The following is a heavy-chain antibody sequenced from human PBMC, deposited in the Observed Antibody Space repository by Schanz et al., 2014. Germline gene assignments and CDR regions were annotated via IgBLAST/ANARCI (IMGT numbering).Heavy chain of an antibody. Sequence: VQLVESGGGVVQPGRSLRLSCAASGFNFSSYAMSWVRQAPGKGLEWVSTIYSSGSTYYADSVRGRFTISRDNSMNTVYLQMNSLRSDDAAVYYCARFLARYQYYGVDVWGQGTTVIVSS. V-gene: IGHV3-66*02. J-gene: IGHJ6*02. CDR1: GFNFSSYA. CDR3: ARFLARYQYYGVDV. D-gene: IGHD3-3*01. CDR2: IYSSGST.